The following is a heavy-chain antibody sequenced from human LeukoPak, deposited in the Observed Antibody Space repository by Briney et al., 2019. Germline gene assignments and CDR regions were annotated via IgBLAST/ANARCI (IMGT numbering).Heavy chain of an antibody. D-gene: IGHD3-22*01. V-gene: IGHV4-59*01. J-gene: IGHJ2*01. Sequence: SETLSLTCTVSGDSISSYYWSWIRQPPGKGLEWIVYIYYSGSTNYNPSLKSRVTISVDTSKNQFSLKLSSVTAADTAVYYCARGEDYDSSGYYDWYFDLWGRGTLVTVSS. CDR1: GDSISSYY. CDR2: IYYSGST. CDR3: ARGEDYDSSGYYDWYFDL.